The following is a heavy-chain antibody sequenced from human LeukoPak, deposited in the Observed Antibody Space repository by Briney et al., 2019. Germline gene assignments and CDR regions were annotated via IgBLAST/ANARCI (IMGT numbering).Heavy chain of an antibody. D-gene: IGHD4-11*01. J-gene: IGHJ6*02. V-gene: IGHV4-39*01. CDR2: IYDSGST. CDR3: ARHHYSNPKTYYYYGMDV. Sequence: SETLSLTCTVSGDSINSNNYYWGWIRQPPGKGLEWIGSIYDSGSTYYNPSLKSRVTISVDTSKNQFSLKLSSVTAADTAVYYCARHHYSNPKTYYYYGMDVWGQGTTVTVSS. CDR1: GDSINSNNYY.